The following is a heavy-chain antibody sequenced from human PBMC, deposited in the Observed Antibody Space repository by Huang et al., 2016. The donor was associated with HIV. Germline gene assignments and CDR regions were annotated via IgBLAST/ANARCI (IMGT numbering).Heavy chain of an antibody. CDR2: IKSKTDGGKT. CDR3: TTESESSGWTMDHDAFDI. V-gene: IGHV3-15*01. J-gene: IGHJ3*02. Sequence: EVQLVESGGGLVKPGGSLRLSCAASGFTFSNAWRSWVRQAPGKGVEWVGRIKSKTDGGKTDYAAPVKGRFTISRDDSKNTLYLQMNSLKTEDTAVYYCTTESESSGWTMDHDAFDIWGQGTMVTVSS. CDR1: GFTFSNAW. D-gene: IGHD6-19*01.